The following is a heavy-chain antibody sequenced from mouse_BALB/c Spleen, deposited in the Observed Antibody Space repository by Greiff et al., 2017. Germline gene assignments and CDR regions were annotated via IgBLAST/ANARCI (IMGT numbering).Heavy chain of an antibody. CDR3: TTNWGYAMDY. J-gene: IGHJ4*01. V-gene: IGHV1S127*01. CDR2: IDPSDSYT. D-gene: IGHD4-1*01. Sequence: QVQLQQPGAELVKPGASVKMSCKASGYTFTSYWMHWVTQRPGQGLEWIGVIDPSDSYTSYNQKFKGKATLTVDTSSSTAYMQLSSLTSEDSAVYYCTTNWGYAMDYWGQGTSVTVSS. CDR1: GYTFTSYW.